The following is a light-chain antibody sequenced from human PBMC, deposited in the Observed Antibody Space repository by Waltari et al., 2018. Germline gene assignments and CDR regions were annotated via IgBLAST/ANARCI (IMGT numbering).Light chain of an antibody. CDR2: DAS. V-gene: IGKV3-11*01. Sequence: EVVLTQPTDTLSLSPGERANLPCRASQNINTDLGWYQQRPGQAPRLLIFDASNRAAGIPVRFSGRGSGTDFTLIISTLEPEDSAVYYCQQRYSWPRTFGQGTKVEIK. J-gene: IGKJ1*01. CDR1: QNINTD. CDR3: QQRYSWPRT.